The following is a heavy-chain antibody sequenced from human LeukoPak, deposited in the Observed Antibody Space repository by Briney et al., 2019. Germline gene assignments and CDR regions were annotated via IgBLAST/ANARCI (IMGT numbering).Heavy chain of an antibody. V-gene: IGHV3-21*01. CDR1: GFTFSSYS. CDR3: AKAATGTRNAFDI. Sequence: GSLRLSCAASGFTFSSYSMNWVRQAPGKGLEWVSSISSSSSYIYYADSVKGRFTISRDNAKNSLYLQMNSLRAEDTAVYYCAKAATGTRNAFDIWGQGTMVTVSS. J-gene: IGHJ3*02. D-gene: IGHD6-13*01. CDR2: ISSSSSYI.